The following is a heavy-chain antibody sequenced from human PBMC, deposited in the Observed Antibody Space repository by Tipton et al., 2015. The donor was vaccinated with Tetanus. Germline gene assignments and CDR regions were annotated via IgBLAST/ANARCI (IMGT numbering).Heavy chain of an antibody. CDR1: GFMFSGYS. CDR2: ISGGSDYM. D-gene: IGHD6-13*01. J-gene: IGHJ5*01. CDR3: ARQRVASSSSWYAS. V-gene: IGHV3-21*03. Sequence: TLRLSCAASGFMFSGYSISWVRQAPGKGLEWVSSISGGSDYMYYGDSVRGRFTISRDNAQNSLFLQMNSLRAEDTAVYYCARQRVASSSSWYASWGQGIMVSVSS.